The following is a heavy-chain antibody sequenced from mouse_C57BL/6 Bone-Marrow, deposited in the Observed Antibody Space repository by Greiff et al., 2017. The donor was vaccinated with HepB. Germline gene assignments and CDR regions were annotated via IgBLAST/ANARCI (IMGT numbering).Heavy chain of an antibody. J-gene: IGHJ2*01. Sequence: VKLQESGAELVKPGASVKISCKASGYAFSSYWMNWVKQRPGKGLEWIGQIYPGDGDTNYNGKFKGKATLTADKSSSTAYMQLSSLTSEDSAVYFCARAMVTPLYYLDYWGQGTTLTVSS. CDR3: ARAMVTPLYYLDY. D-gene: IGHD2-2*01. CDR2: IYPGDGDT. CDR1: GYAFSSYW. V-gene: IGHV1-80*01.